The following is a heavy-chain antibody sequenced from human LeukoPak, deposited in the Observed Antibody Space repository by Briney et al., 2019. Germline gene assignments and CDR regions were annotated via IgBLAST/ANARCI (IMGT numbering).Heavy chain of an antibody. CDR2: INPNSGGT. V-gene: IGHV1-2*02. D-gene: IGHD1-26*01. CDR1: GYTFTGYY. J-gene: IGHJ4*02. Sequence: ASVKVSCKASGYTFTGYYMHWVRQAPGQGLEWMGWINPNSGGTNYAQKFQGRVTMTRDTSISTAYMELSRLRSDDTALYYCASARPGATGPSDFDYWGQGTLVTVSS. CDR3: ASARPGATGPSDFDY.